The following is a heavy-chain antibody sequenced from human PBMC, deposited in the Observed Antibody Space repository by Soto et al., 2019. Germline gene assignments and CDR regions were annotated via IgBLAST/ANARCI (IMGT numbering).Heavy chain of an antibody. Sequence: GGSLRLSCAASGFTFSSYAMSWVRQAPGKGLEWVSAISGSGGSTYYADSVKGRFTISRDNSKNTLYLQMNSLRAEDTAVYYCARPAEVDYDFWSGPRYGMDVWGQGTTVTVSS. CDR2: ISGSGGST. J-gene: IGHJ6*02. V-gene: IGHV3-23*01. CDR1: GFTFSSYA. CDR3: ARPAEVDYDFWSGPRYGMDV. D-gene: IGHD3-3*01.